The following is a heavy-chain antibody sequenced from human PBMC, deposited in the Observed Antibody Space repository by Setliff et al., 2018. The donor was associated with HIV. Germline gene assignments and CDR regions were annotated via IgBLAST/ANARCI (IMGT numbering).Heavy chain of an antibody. V-gene: IGHV4-4*09. CDR3: ARLGRAIDDGGSSLRLDF. D-gene: IGHD2-21*01. J-gene: IGHJ4*02. Sequence: KPSETLSLTCVVSDDSFSNYDWTWIRQSPGKALEWIGYIYSSGTTNYNPSLRSRVTISMETSNTRFSLWLRSATAADTATYFCARLGRAIDDGGSSLRLDFWGQGMLVTV. CDR1: DDSFSNYD. CDR2: IYSSGTT.